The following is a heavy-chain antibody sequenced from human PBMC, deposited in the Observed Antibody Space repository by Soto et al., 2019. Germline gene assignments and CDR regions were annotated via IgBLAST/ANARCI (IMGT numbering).Heavy chain of an antibody. CDR2: IYYSGST. CDR1: GGSISSGGYY. CDR3: ARGYYYDSSGYFVIGWFDP. J-gene: IGHJ5*02. D-gene: IGHD3-22*01. Sequence: LTCTVSGGSISSGGYYWSWIRQHPGKGLEWIGYIYYSGSTYYNPSLKSRVTISVDTSKNQFSLKLSSVTAADTAVYYCARGYYYDSSGYFVIGWFDPWGQVTLVTVSS. V-gene: IGHV4-31*03.